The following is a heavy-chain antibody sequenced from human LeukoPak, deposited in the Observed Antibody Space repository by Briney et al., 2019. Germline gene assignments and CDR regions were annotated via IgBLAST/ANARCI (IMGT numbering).Heavy chain of an antibody. CDR2: MYCTGSYTGTT. Sequence: KPSETLSLTCIVSDGSISSSSFYWGWIRQPPGKGLEWIGSMYCTGSYTGTTYYNPSLESRVTVSVDTSKNLCSLKLTSVTAADTAVYYCVGEEYGTGSYYKSSDWGQGTLVTVSS. D-gene: IGHD3-10*01. CDR3: VGEEYGTGSYYKSSD. CDR1: DGSISSSSFY. J-gene: IGHJ4*02. V-gene: IGHV4-39*01.